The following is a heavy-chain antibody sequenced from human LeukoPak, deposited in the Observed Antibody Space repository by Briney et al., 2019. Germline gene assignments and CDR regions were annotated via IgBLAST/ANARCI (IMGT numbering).Heavy chain of an antibody. CDR1: GGSISSHY. D-gene: IGHD3-9*01. V-gene: IGHV4-4*07. CDR2: IYTSGST. CDR3: ARDSAPISGDGMDV. J-gene: IGHJ6*02. Sequence: SETLSLTCTVSGGSISSHYWSWIRQPAGKGLEWIGRIYTSGSTNYNPSLKSRVTISLDTSKNQFSLRLSSVTAADTAVYYCARDSAPISGDGMDVWGQGTTVTVSS.